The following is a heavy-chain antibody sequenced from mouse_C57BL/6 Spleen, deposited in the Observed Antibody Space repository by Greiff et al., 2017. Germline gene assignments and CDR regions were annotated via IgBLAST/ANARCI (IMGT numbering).Heavy chain of an antibody. D-gene: IGHD1-1*01. Sequence: LEESGPELVKPGASVKISCKASGYAFSSSWMNWVKQRPGKGLEWIGRIYPGDGDTNYNGKFKGKATLTADKSSSTAYMQLSSLTSEDSAVYFCARGGSSLDYWGQGTTLTVSS. V-gene: IGHV1-82*01. CDR1: GYAFSSSW. J-gene: IGHJ2*01. CDR3: ARGGSSLDY. CDR2: IYPGDGDT.